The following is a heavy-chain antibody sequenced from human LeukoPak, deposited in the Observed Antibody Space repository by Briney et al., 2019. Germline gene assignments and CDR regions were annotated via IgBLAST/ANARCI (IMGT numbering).Heavy chain of an antibody. J-gene: IGHJ4*02. V-gene: IGHV3-48*03. CDR1: GFTFSSYE. CDR2: ISSSGSTI. D-gene: IGHD1-26*01. CDR3: ARTMYITGSSDFDY. Sequence: GGSLRLSCAASGFTFSSYEMNWVRQAPGKGLEWVSYISSSGSTIYYADSVKGRFTISRDNSKNTLYLQMNSLRAEDTALYYCARTMYITGSSDFDYWGQGTLVTVSS.